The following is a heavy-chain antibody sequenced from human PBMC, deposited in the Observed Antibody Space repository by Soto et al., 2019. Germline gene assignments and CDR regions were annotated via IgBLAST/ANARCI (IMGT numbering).Heavy chain of an antibody. V-gene: IGHV1-18*01. CDR1: GYTPTNYD. CDR2: ISAYNGNR. CDR3: ARALYRRGTCSAFDK. D-gene: IGHD2-2*02. J-gene: IGHJ4*02. Sequence: QVPLVQSGPEVKKPGASVTVSCKTSGYTPTNYDIGWVRQAPGQGLEWMGWISAYNGNRNSAQKLQGRLTMTTDTSTKTAYMELRSLRSDDPAVSFCARALYRRGTCSAFDKWGQGTLVTGSS.